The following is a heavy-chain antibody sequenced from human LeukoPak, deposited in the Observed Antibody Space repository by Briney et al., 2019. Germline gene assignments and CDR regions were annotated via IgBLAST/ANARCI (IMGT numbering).Heavy chain of an antibody. V-gene: IGHV4-59*01. D-gene: IGHD3-22*01. CDR3: ARGYYDSSGYSNTFDI. Sequence: PSETLSLTCTVSGGSISSSYWSWIRQPPGKGLEWVGFIYYSGSTNYNPSLKSRVTMSADTSKNQFSLKLTSVTAADTAVYYCARGYYDSSGYSNTFDIWGQGTMVTVSS. CDR2: IYYSGST. CDR1: GGSISSSY. J-gene: IGHJ3*02.